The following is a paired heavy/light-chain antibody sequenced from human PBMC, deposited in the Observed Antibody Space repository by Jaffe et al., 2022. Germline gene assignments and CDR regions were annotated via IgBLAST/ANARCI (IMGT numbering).Light chain of an antibody. CDR3: SSRDSSGNLVV. J-gene: IGLJ2*01. V-gene: IGLV3-19*01. CDR2: GKN. CDR1: SLRTYY. Sequence: SSELTQDPAVSVALGQTVRITCQGDSLRTYYASWYQQKPGQAPALVIYGKNSRPSGIPDRFSGSNSGDTASLTITGAQAEDEADYYCSSRDSSGNLVVFGGGTKLTVL.
Heavy chain of an antibody. V-gene: IGHV3-66*02. J-gene: IGHJ4*02. CDR2: IYAGDIT. CDR1: GFTVPSDY. CDR3: ARDLGKLTDY. D-gene: IGHD2-15*01. Sequence: EVQLVESGGGLVQPGGSLRLSCAASGFTVPSDYMSWVRQAPGKGLEWVSIIYAGDITHYTDSVKGRFTISIDDSKNTLYLQMNNLTPEDTAVYYCARDLGKLTDYWGQGTLVTVSS.